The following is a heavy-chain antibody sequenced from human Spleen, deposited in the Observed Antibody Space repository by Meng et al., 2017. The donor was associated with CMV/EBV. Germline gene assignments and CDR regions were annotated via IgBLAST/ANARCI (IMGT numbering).Heavy chain of an antibody. D-gene: IGHD2-2*01. V-gene: IGHV1-46*01. Sequence: ASVKVSCKASGYTFTSYYMHWVRQAPGQGLEWMGIINPSGGSTSYAQKFQGRVTMTRDTSTSTVYMELSSLRSEDTAVYYCARDGSTSPPYYYYGMDVWGQGTTVTVSS. CDR1: GYTFTSYY. J-gene: IGHJ6*02. CDR3: ARDGSTSPPYYYYGMDV. CDR2: INPSGGST.